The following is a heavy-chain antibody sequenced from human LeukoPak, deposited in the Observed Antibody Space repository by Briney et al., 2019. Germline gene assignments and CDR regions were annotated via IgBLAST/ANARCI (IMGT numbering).Heavy chain of an antibody. V-gene: IGHV4-59*01. J-gene: IGHJ5*02. Sequence: SETLSLTCTVSGGSISSYYWSWIRQPPGKGLEWIGYIYYSGSTNYNPSLKSRVTISVDTSKNQFPLKLSSVTAADTAVYYCARFVVVPAAIRTYNWFDPWGQGTLVTVSS. CDR1: GGSISSYY. CDR3: ARFVVVPAAIRTYNWFDP. D-gene: IGHD2-2*02. CDR2: IYYSGST.